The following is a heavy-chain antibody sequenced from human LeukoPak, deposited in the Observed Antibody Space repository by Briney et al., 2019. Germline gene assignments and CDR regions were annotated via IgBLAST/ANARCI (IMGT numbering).Heavy chain of an antibody. CDR1: GFTFSSDA. V-gene: IGHV3-23*01. Sequence: GGSLRLSCAASGFTFSSDAMSWVRQAPGKGLEWVSVISGSGVSTYYADSVKGRFTISRDNSKNTLYLQMNSLRAEDTAVYYCAKGQSGYTYGYFHWGQGTLVTVSS. CDR2: ISGSGVST. J-gene: IGHJ4*02. CDR3: AKGQSGYTYGYFH. D-gene: IGHD5-18*01.